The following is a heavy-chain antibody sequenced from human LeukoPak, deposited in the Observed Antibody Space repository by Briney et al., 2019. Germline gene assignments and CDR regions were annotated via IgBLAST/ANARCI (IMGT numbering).Heavy chain of an antibody. Sequence: ASVKVSCKASGYTFTSYDINWVRQATGQGLEWMGWMNPNSGNTGYAQKFQGRVTITRNTSISTAYMELSSLRSEDTAVDYCARYCSSTSCPEFDIWGQGTMVTVSS. V-gene: IGHV1-8*03. CDR3: ARYCSSTSCPEFDI. D-gene: IGHD2-2*01. J-gene: IGHJ3*02. CDR2: MNPNSGNT. CDR1: GYTFTSYD.